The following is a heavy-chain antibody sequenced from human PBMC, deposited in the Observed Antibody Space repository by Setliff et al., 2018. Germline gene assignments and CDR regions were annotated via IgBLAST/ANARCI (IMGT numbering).Heavy chain of an antibody. J-gene: IGHJ6*02. Sequence: PGGSLRLSCAASRFTFSSYAMHWVRQPPGKGLEWVAVISYDGSNKYYADSVKGRFTISRDNSKNTLYLQMNSLRAADTAVYYCAKVNNRFWSGYYPYYYAMDVWGQGTTVTVSS. CDR1: RFTFSSYA. CDR3: AKVNNRFWSGYYPYYYAMDV. D-gene: IGHD3-3*01. CDR2: ISYDGSNK. V-gene: IGHV3-30*04.